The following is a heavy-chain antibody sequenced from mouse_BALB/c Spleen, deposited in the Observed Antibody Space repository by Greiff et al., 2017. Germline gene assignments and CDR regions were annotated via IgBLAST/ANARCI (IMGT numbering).Heavy chain of an antibody. D-gene: IGHD2-14*01. J-gene: IGHJ2*01. CDR3: ARRNYRYGEYYVDY. CDR2: ISYSGST. V-gene: IGHV3-8*02. Sequence: EVQLQESGPSLVKPSQTLSLTCSVTGDSITSGYWNWIRKFPGNKLEYMGYISYSGSTYYNPSLKSRISITRDTSKNQYYLQLNSVTTEDTATYYCARRNYRYGEYYVDYWGQGTTLTVSS. CDR1: GDSITSGY.